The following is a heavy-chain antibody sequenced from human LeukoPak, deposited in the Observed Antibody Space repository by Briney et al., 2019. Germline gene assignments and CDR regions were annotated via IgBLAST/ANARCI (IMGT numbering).Heavy chain of an antibody. CDR3: AREARYDFWSGYPDY. Sequence: KPSQTLSLTCTVSGGSISSGSYYWSWIRQPPGKGLEWIGRIYNSGSTNYNPSLKSRLTLSVDTSKTPFSLKLSSVTAADTAVYYWAREARYDFWSGYPDYWGQGTLVTVSS. J-gene: IGHJ4*02. CDR2: IYNSGST. CDR1: GGSISSGSYY. V-gene: IGHV4-61*02. D-gene: IGHD3-3*01.